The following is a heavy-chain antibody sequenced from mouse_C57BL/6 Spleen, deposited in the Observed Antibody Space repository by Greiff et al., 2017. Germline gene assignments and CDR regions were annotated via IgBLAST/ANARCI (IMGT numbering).Heavy chain of an antibody. V-gene: IGHV1-55*01. D-gene: IGHD2-2*01. CDR1: GYTFTSYW. Sequence: QVQLQQPGAELVKPGASVKMSCKASGYTFTSYWITWVKQRPGQGLEWIGDSYPGSGSTNYNEKFKSKATLPVDTSSSTAYMQLSSLTSEDSAVYYCARSGYARDYWGQGTSVTVSS. CDR3: ARSGYARDY. CDR2: SYPGSGST. J-gene: IGHJ4*01.